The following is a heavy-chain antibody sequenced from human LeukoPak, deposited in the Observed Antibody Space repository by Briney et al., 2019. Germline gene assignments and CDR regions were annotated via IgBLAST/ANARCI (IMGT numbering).Heavy chain of an antibody. CDR2: ISAYNGNT. V-gene: IGHV1-18*01. J-gene: IGHJ4*02. Sequence: ASVKVSCKASGYTFTSYGISWVRQAPGQGLEWMGWISAYNGNTNYAQKLQGRVTMTTDTSTSTAYMELRSLRSGDTAVYYCARVFCGGYDFWSGYYLGGTFDYWGQGTLVTVSS. CDR1: GYTFTSYG. D-gene: IGHD3-3*01. CDR3: ARVFCGGYDFWSGYYLGGTFDY.